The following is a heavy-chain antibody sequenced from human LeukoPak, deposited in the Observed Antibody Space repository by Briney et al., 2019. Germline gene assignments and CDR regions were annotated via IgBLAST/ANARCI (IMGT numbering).Heavy chain of an antibody. CDR1: GFTFSNYA. J-gene: IGHJ4*02. V-gene: IGHV3-23*01. CDR2: ISGSGGRT. Sequence: GGSLRLSCAASGFTFSNYAMNWVRQAPGKGLEWVSAISGSGGRTYYPDSVKGRFTISRDNSKNTLYLQLNSLRAEDTAVYYCARDQGENFDFWGQGTLVTVSS. D-gene: IGHD2-21*01. CDR3: ARDQGENFDF.